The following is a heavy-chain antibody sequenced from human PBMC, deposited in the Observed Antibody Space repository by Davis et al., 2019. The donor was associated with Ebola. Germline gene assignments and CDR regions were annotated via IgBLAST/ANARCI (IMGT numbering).Heavy chain of an antibody. V-gene: IGHV1-8*01. CDR3: ARELLVTGYKCADY. CDR2: MNPNSGNT. D-gene: IGHD3-9*01. CDR1: GYTLTIYD. J-gene: IGHJ4*02. Sequence: ASVKVSCKASGYTLTIYDITWVRRATEQGLEWMGWMNPNSGNTGYAQKFQGRVTMTRNTSISTAYMELSSLRSEDTAMYYCARELLVTGYKCADYWGQGTLVTVSS.